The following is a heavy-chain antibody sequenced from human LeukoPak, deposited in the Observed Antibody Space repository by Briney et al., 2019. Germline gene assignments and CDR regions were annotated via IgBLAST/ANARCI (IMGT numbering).Heavy chain of an antibody. J-gene: IGHJ4*02. CDR3: ARTRYYYNSRSYGAPYYFDY. V-gene: IGHV4-39*01. CDR1: GSSISSSNHY. D-gene: IGHD3-10*01. CDR2: IYYSGST. Sequence: PSETLSLTCNVSGSSISSSNHYWGWIRQPPGKGLEWIGNIYYSGSTYYNPSLKSRVTISVDTSKNQFSLKLSSVTAADTAVYYCARTRYYYNSRSYGAPYYFDYWGQGTLVTVSS.